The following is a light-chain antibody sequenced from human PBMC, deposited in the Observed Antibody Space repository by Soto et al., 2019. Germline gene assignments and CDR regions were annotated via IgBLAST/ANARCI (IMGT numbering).Light chain of an antibody. Sequence: DIQMTQSPSSLSASVSDRVTITCQASQDINSYLNWYQQQPGKAPKLLIYDASNLETGVPSRFSGSGSGTDFTFTISSLQPEDIATYYCQQYGTLPLTFGGGTKVEIK. CDR2: DAS. CDR3: QQYGTLPLT. V-gene: IGKV1-33*01. J-gene: IGKJ4*01. CDR1: QDINSY.